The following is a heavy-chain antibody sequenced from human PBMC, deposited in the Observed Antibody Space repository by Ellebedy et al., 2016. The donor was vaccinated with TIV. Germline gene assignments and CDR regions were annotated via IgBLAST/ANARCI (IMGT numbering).Heavy chain of an antibody. Sequence: GESLKISCAASGFTFDDYGMSWVRQAPGKGLEWVSGINWNGGSTGYADSVKGRFTISRDNAKNSLYLQMNSLRAEDTALYHCARSVGGSYFWGQGTLVTVSS. J-gene: IGHJ4*02. CDR2: INWNGGST. D-gene: IGHD1-26*01. CDR3: ARSVGGSYF. V-gene: IGHV3-20*01. CDR1: GFTFDDYG.